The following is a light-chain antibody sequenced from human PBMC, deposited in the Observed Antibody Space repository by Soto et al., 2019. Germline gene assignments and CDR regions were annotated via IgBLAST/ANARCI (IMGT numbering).Light chain of an antibody. CDR3: QSYDSSLSVV. Sequence: QPVLTHPPSVSGAPGQRVTISCTGSSSNIGAGYDVHWYQQLPGTAPKLLIYGNSNRPSGVPDRFSGSKSGTSASLAITGLQAEDEADYCCQSYDSSLSVVFGGGTKLTVL. CDR1: SSNIGAGYD. J-gene: IGLJ2*01. V-gene: IGLV1-40*01. CDR2: GNS.